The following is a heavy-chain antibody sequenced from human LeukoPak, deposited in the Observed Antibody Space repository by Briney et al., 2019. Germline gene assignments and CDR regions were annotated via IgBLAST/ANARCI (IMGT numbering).Heavy chain of an antibody. CDR3: AKIVVPAAKTFDY. CDR1: GFTVSSNY. J-gene: IGHJ4*02. Sequence: GGSLRLSCAASGFTVSSNYMSWVRQAPGKGLEWVSAISGSGGSTYYADSVKGRFTISRDNSKNTLYLQMSSLRAEDTAVYYCAKIVVPAAKTFDYWGQGTLVTVSS. V-gene: IGHV3-23*01. D-gene: IGHD2-2*01. CDR2: ISGSGGST.